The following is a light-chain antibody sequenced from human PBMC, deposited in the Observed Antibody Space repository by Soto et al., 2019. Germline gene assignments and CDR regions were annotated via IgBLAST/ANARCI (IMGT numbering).Light chain of an antibody. CDR1: SSDVGSYNY. CDR2: EVS. Sequence: QSALTQPASVSGSPGQSITISCTGTSSDVGSYNYVSWYQQHPAKAPKLMIFEVSNRPSGVSNRFSGSKSGNTASLTISGLQAEDEAEYYCSSYTGSSINTVVFGGGTKVTVL. V-gene: IGLV2-14*01. CDR3: SSYTGSSINTVV. J-gene: IGLJ2*01.